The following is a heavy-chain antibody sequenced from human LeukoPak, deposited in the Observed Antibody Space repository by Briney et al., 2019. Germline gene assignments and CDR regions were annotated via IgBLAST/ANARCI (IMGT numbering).Heavy chain of an antibody. J-gene: IGHJ4*02. D-gene: IGHD2-15*01. Sequence: GGSLRLSCAASGFTFDDYAMHWVRQAPGKGLEWVSGISWNSGSIGYADSVKGRFTISRDNAKSSLYLQMNSLRAEDTALYYCAKAVHCSGGSCYSGFDYWGQGTLVTVSS. CDR3: AKAVHCSGGSCYSGFDY. CDR2: ISWNSGSI. V-gene: IGHV3-9*01. CDR1: GFTFDDYA.